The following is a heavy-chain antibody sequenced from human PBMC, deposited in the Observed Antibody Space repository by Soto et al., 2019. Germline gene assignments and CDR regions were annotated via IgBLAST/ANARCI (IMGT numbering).Heavy chain of an antibody. CDR2: INHSGST. Sequence: SETLSLTCAVYGGSFSGYYWSWIRQPPGKGLEWIGEINHSGSTNYNPSLKSRVTISVDTSKNQFSLKLSSVTAADTAVYYCARGRDFWSGYYGLWWFDPWGQGTPVTVSS. D-gene: IGHD3-3*01. V-gene: IGHV4-34*01. CDR3: ARGRDFWSGYYGLWWFDP. J-gene: IGHJ5*02. CDR1: GGSFSGYY.